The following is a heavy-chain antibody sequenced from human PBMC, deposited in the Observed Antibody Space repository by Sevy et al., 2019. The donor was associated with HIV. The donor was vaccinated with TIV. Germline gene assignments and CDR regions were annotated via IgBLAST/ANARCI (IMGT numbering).Heavy chain of an antibody. Sequence: GGSLRLSCAASGFTFSSYAMSWVRQAPGKGLEWVSAISGSGGSTHYADSVKGRFTISRDNSKNTLYLQMNSLRAEDTAVYYCAKDSGNRFIVGATANFDYWGQGTLVTVSS. CDR2: ISGSGGST. CDR3: AKDSGNRFIVGATANFDY. D-gene: IGHD1-26*01. J-gene: IGHJ4*02. V-gene: IGHV3-23*01. CDR1: GFTFSSYA.